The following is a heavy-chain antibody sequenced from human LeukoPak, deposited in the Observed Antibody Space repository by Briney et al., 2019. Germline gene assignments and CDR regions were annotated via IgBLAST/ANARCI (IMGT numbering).Heavy chain of an antibody. CDR3: ARDLSGDVLAAPFDY. CDR2: IIPIFGTA. Sequence: SVKVSCKASGGTFISYAISWVRQAPGQGLEWMGGIIPIFGTANYAQEFQGRVTITADKSTSTAYMELSSLRSEDTAVYYCARDLSGDVLAAPFDYWGQGTLVTVSS. D-gene: IGHD1-1*01. CDR1: GGTFISYA. J-gene: IGHJ4*02. V-gene: IGHV1-69*06.